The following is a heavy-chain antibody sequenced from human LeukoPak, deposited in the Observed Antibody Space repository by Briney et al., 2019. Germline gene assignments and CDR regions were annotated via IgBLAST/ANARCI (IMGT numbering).Heavy chain of an antibody. CDR1: GYTFTGYY. D-gene: IGHD6-19*01. CDR2: INPNSGGT. J-gene: IGHJ5*02. V-gene: IGHV1-2*02. Sequence: ASVKVSCKASGYTFTGYYMHWVRQAPGQGLEWMGWINPNSGGTNYAQKFQGRVTMTRDTSISTAYMELSRLRSDDTAVYYCARDTSSGWSDWFDPWGQGTLVTVSS. CDR3: ARDTSSGWSDWFDP.